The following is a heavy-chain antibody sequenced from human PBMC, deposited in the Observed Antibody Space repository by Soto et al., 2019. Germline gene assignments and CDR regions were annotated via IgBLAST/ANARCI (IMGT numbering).Heavy chain of an antibody. V-gene: IGHV1-3*01. CDR2: INAGNGNT. CDR3: ARDASSTGTGWFDP. J-gene: IGHJ5*02. D-gene: IGHD2-2*01. CDR1: GYTFSSYA. Sequence: XSVKVPCNASGYTFSSYAVHWVRQSTGQRLEWMGWINAGNGNTKYSQKFQGRVTITRDTSASTAYMELSSLRSEDTAVYYCARDASSTGTGWFDPWGQGTLVTVSS.